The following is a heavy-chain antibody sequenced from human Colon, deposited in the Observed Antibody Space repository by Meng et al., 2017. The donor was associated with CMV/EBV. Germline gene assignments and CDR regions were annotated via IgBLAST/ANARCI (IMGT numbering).Heavy chain of an antibody. Sequence: ASVKVSCKTSGDTVMTSDINWVRLAPGQGLEWMGWMNPNSGNTAYAQKFQGRVTMTRDTSINTDYMELSSLRSDDAAVYYCASRAGDYFDYWGQGTLVTVSS. D-gene: IGHD6-19*01. CDR2: MNPNSGNT. V-gene: IGHV1-8*01. CDR1: GDTVMTSD. CDR3: ASRAGDYFDY. J-gene: IGHJ4*02.